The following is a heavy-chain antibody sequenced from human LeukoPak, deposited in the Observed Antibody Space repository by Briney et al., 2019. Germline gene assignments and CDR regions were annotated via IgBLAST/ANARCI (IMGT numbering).Heavy chain of an antibody. D-gene: IGHD3-10*01. Sequence: GGSLRLSCAASGFTFSSYGMSWVRQAPGKGLEWVSAISGSGGSTYYADSVKGRFTISRDNSKDTLYLQMNSLRAEDTAVYYCAKDVDYYGSGSYSTAEYFQHWGQGTLVTVSS. V-gene: IGHV3-23*01. CDR2: ISGSGGST. J-gene: IGHJ1*01. CDR3: AKDVDYYGSGSYSTAEYFQH. CDR1: GFTFSSYG.